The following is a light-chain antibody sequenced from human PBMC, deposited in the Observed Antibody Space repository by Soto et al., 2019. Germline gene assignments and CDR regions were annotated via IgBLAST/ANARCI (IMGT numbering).Light chain of an antibody. J-gene: IGKJ2*01. CDR3: QQYNSYPVT. CDR1: QSITNW. CDR2: KAS. Sequence: DIQMTQSPSNLSASVGDRVTITCRASQSITNWLAWYQQKTGKAPKLLIYKASTLESGVPSRFSGSGSGTEFTLTIGSLQPDDFATYYCQQYNSYPVTFGQGTKLEIK. V-gene: IGKV1-5*03.